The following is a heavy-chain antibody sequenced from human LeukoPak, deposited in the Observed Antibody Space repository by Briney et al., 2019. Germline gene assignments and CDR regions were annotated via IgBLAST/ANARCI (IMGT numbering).Heavy chain of an antibody. D-gene: IGHD5-24*01. CDR3: ARIHRDGYNYYYYYGMDV. J-gene: IGHJ6*02. CDR1: GYTFTSYY. Sequence: ASVKVSCKASGYTFTSYYIHWVRQAPGQGLEWMGMINPSGGAPSYAQKFQDRVTMTRDTSTSTAYMELSSLRSEDTAVYYCARIHRDGYNYYYYYGMDVWGQGTTVTVSS. CDR2: INPSGGAP. V-gene: IGHV1-46*01.